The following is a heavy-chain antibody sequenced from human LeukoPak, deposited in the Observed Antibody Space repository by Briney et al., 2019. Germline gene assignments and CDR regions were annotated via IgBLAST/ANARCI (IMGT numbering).Heavy chain of an antibody. CDR2: ISTYNGIT. V-gene: IGHV1-18*01. Sequence: ASVNVSCKASGYTFNSHGIGWLQQAPGQGFEWMAWISTYNGITKVVENLRGRVTLTTDTSTTTAYMDLRSLTSDDTAVYYCARGIRGLGGAFYLDLWGQGTLVTVSS. J-gene: IGHJ4*02. CDR1: GYTFNSHG. D-gene: IGHD3-3*02. CDR3: ARGIRGLGGAFYLDL.